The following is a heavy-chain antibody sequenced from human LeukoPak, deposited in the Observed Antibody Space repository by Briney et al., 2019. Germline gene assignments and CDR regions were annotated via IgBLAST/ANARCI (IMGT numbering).Heavy chain of an antibody. J-gene: IGHJ4*02. D-gene: IGHD4-17*01. CDR1: GGSISSGGYY. Sequence: PSETLSLTCTVSGGSISSGGYYWSWIRQHPGKGLEWIGYIYYSGSTYYNPSLKSRVTISVDTSKNQFSLKLSSVTAAGTAVYYCARVRGTWSNYGDYVSRVPYYFDYWGQGTLVTVSS. CDR2: IYYSGST. CDR3: ARVRGTWSNYGDYVSRVPYYFDY. V-gene: IGHV4-31*03.